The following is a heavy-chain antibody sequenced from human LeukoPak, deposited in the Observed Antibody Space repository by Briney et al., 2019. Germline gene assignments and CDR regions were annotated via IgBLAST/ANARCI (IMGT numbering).Heavy chain of an antibody. J-gene: IGHJ4*02. Sequence: NPSETLSLTCAVYGGSFSVYYCSWIRQPSGKGLEWIGEINHSGSTNYNPSLKSRVTISEDTSKNQFSLKLSSVTAADTAVYYCASLGTREVITTSFDYWGQGTLVTVSS. D-gene: IGHD3-22*01. CDR1: GGSFSVYY. V-gene: IGHV4-34*01. CDR3: ASLGTREVITTSFDY. CDR2: INHSGST.